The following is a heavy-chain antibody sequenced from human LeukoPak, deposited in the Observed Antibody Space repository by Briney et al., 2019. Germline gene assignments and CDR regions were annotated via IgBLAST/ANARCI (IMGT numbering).Heavy chain of an antibody. CDR2: INPSGGST. J-gene: IGHJ4*02. CDR1: GYTFTSYY. Sequence: ASVKLSCKSSGYTFTSYYMHWVGQSPGQGLEGMGIINPSGGSTSYAQKFQGRVTMTRDTSTSTVYMELSSLRSEDTAVYYCARETAAVAGTRFFDYWGEGTVVSVSS. CDR3: ARETAAVAGTRFFDY. D-gene: IGHD6-19*01. V-gene: IGHV1-46*01.